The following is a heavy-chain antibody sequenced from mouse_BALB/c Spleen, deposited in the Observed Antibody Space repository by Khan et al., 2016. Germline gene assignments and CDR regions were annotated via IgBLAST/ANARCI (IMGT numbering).Heavy chain of an antibody. J-gene: IGHJ2*01. Sequence: QIQLVQSGPDLKKPGETVKISCKASGYTFTDYSMHWVKQTPGKGLKWMGWINTETGEATYSDDFKGRFAFSLETSASAAFLQINSLRNEDTATYFCVTDWDLDFWGQGTTLTVSS. D-gene: IGHD4-1*01. CDR3: VTDWDLDF. CDR1: GYTFTDYS. V-gene: IGHV9-2-1*01. CDR2: INTETGEA.